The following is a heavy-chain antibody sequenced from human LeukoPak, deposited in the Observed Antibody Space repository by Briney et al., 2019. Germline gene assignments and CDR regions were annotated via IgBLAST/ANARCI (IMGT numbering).Heavy chain of an antibody. CDR1: GFTFSDYY. D-gene: IGHD1-20*01. J-gene: IGHJ4*02. CDR3: ARRRYNWNAIDY. Sequence: GGSLRLSCAASGFTFSDYYMSWIRQAPGKGLEWVSYISSSGSTLYYADSVKGRITISRDNAKNSLYLQMNSLRAEDTAVYYCARRRYNWNAIDYWGQGTLVTVSS. V-gene: IGHV3-11*01. CDR2: ISSSGSTL.